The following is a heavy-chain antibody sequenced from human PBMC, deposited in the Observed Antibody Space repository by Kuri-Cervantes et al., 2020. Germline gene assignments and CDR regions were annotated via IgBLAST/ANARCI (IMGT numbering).Heavy chain of an antibody. V-gene: IGHV4-39*01. D-gene: IGHD4-17*01. J-gene: IGHJ5*02. CDR2: IYYSGST. Sequence: SETLSLTCTVSGGSISSSSYSWGWIRQPPGKGLEWIGSIYYSGSTYYNPSLKSRVTISVDTSKNQFSLKLSSVTAADTAVYYCARGTVTTRGWFDPWGQGTLVTVSS. CDR3: ARGTVTTRGWFDP. CDR1: GGSISSSSYS.